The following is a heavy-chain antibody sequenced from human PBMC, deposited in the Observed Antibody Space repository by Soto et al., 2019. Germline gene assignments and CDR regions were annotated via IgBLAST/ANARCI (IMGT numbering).Heavy chain of an antibody. V-gene: IGHV1-8*01. CDR3: ARGLSFNWNDVDYYGMDV. CDR2: MNPNSGNT. CDR1: GYTFTTYD. Sequence: SSVKVSCKASGYTFTTYDINWVRQATGQGLEWMGWMNPNSGNTAYAQKFQGRVTMTRNTSISTAYMEMSSLRSEDTAVYYCARGLSFNWNDVDYYGMDVWGQGTTVTVSS. J-gene: IGHJ6*02. D-gene: IGHD1-20*01.